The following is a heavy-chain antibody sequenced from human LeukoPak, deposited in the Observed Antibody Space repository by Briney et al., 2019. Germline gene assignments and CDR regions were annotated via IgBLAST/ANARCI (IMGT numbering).Heavy chain of an antibody. CDR2: IIPIFGTA. Sequence: SVKVSCKASGYTFTSYGISWVRQAPGQGLEWMGGIIPIFGTANYAQKFQGRVTITADESTSTAYMELSSLRSEDTAVYYCARPRMVYYYGMDVWGQGTTVTVSS. V-gene: IGHV1-69*13. CDR3: ARPRMVYYYGMDV. J-gene: IGHJ6*02. D-gene: IGHD3-10*01. CDR1: GYTFTSYG.